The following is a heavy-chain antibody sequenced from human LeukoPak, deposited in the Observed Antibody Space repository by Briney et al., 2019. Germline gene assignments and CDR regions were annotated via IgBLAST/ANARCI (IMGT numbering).Heavy chain of an antibody. V-gene: IGHV4-59*11. CDR2: ISHIGST. CDR3: ARDRISINALDM. J-gene: IGHJ3*02. CDR1: GASISGHY. Sequence: NSSVTLSLTCTVSGASISGHYLTWLRQPPGKGLEWIGYISHIGSTNYNPSLKSRVTISVDTSKNQFSLKLTSVTAADTAVYYCARDRISINALDMWGQGTMVTVSS. D-gene: IGHD1-14*01.